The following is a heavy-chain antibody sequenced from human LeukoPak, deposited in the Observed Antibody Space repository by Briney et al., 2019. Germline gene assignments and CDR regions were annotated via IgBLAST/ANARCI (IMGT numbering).Heavy chain of an antibody. CDR2: ISSSSSYI. D-gene: IGHD2-2*01. V-gene: IGHV3-21*01. CDR1: GFTFSSYS. Sequence: PGGSLRLSCAASGFTFSSYSMNWVRQAPGKGLEWVSSISSSSSYIYYADSVKGRFTISRDNAKNSLYLQMNSLRAEDTAVYYCARGRPVVPAATISAAFDTWGQGTMVTVSS. J-gene: IGHJ3*02. CDR3: ARGRPVVPAATISAAFDT.